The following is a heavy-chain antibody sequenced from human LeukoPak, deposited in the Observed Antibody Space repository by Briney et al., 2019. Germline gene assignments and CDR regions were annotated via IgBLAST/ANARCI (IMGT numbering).Heavy chain of an antibody. J-gene: IGHJ3*02. CDR2: ISSSSSTI. CDR3: ARDGEGDLLHSSGWSGDAFDI. Sequence: GGSLRLSCAASGFTFSSYSMNWVRQAPGKGLEWVSYISSSSSTIYYADSVKGRFTISRDNAKNSLYLQMNSLRAEDTAVYYCARDGEGDLLHSSGWSGDAFDIWGQGTMVTVSS. CDR1: GFTFSSYS. V-gene: IGHV3-48*04. D-gene: IGHD6-19*01.